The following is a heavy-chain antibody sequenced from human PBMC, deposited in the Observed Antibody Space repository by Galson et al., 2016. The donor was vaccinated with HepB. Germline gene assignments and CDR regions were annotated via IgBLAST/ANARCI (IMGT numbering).Heavy chain of an antibody. CDR3: ARDRSGRHNVDS. D-gene: IGHD5-12*01. Sequence: SVKVSCKASGYTFTSFYMHWVRQAPGQGLEWMGIINLSGGTTNNAQKFQGRVTMTRDTSTSTVYMELNSLRSDDTAVYYCARDRSGRHNVDSWGQGTLVTVSS. V-gene: IGHV1-46*01. J-gene: IGHJ4*02. CDR2: INLSGGTT. CDR1: GYTFTSFY.